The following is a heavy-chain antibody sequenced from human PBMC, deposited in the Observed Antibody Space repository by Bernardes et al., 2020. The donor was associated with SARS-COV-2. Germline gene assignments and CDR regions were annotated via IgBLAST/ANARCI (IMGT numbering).Heavy chain of an antibody. CDR1: GFTFSSYA. CDR2: ISYDGSNK. J-gene: IGHJ5*02. V-gene: IGHV3-30*04. Sequence: GSLRLSCAASGFTFSSYAMHWVRQAPGKGLEWVAVISYDGSNKYYADSVKGRFTISRDNSKNTLYLQMNSLRAEDTAVYYCARDPGYCSSTSCYSWFDPWGQGTLVTVSS. CDR3: ARDPGYCSSTSCYSWFDP. D-gene: IGHD2-2*02.